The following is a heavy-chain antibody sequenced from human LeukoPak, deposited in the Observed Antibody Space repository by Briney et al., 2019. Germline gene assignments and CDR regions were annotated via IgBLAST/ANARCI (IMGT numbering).Heavy chain of an antibody. J-gene: IGHJ4*02. V-gene: IGHV3-30*02. Sequence: GGSLRLSCAASGFTFSSYGMHWVRQAPGKGLEWVAFIRYDGSNKYYADSVKGRFTISRDNSKNTLYLQMNSLRAEDTAVYYCAKLTVATSPLDYWGQGTLVTVSS. CDR1: GFTFSSYG. D-gene: IGHD5-12*01. CDR2: IRYDGSNK. CDR3: AKLTVATSPLDY.